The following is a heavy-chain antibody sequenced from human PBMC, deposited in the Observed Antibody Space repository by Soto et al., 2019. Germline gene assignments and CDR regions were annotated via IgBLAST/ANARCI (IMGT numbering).Heavy chain of an antibody. CDR3: ARDPAREGDTAMPTGY. CDR2: IYSRGNT. CDR1: GGSINSGLYY. D-gene: IGHD5-18*01. V-gene: IGHV4-31*03. J-gene: IGHJ4*02. Sequence: PSETLSLTCTVSGGSINSGLYYWTWIRQHPEKGLEWIGYIYSRGNTYYTPSLKSRVDMAVDSSQNQFSLRVNSVTAADTAVYYCARDPAREGDTAMPTGYWGQGTLVTVSS.